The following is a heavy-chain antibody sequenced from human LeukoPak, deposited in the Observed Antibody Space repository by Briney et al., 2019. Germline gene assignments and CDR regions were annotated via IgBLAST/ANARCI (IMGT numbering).Heavy chain of an antibody. CDR2: ISGSGGST. CDR3: AKDRCSNGVGCYYYYMDV. V-gene: IGHV3-23*01. Sequence: GGTLRLSCAASGFTFSSYGMSWVRQAPGKGLEWVSAISGSGGSTYYADSVKGRFTISRDNSKNTLYLQMNSLRAEDTAVYYCAKDRCSNGVGCYYYYMDVWGKGTTVTISS. J-gene: IGHJ6*03. D-gene: IGHD2-8*01. CDR1: GFTFSSYG.